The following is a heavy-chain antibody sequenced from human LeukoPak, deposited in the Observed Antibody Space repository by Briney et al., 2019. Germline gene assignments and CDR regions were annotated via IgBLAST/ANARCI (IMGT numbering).Heavy chain of an antibody. J-gene: IGHJ4*02. CDR2: IIPIFGTA. V-gene: IGHV1-69*13. CDR1: GGTFSSYA. D-gene: IGHD3-3*01. CDR3: ARGSYYDPFDY. Sequence: RASVNVSCKASGGTFSSYAISWVRQAPGQGLEWMGGIIPIFGTANYAQKFQGRVTITADESTSTAYMELSSLRSEDTAVYYCARGSYYDPFDYWGQGTLVTVSS.